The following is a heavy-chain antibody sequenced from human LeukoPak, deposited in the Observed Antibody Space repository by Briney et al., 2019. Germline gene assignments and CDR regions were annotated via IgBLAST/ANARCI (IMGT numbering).Heavy chain of an antibody. CDR3: ARARSEERDYYDSSGYGY. CDR1: GFTFSSYA. J-gene: IGHJ4*02. CDR2: ISGSGGRT. V-gene: IGHV3-23*01. Sequence: GGSLRLSCAASGFTFSSYAMSWVRQAPGKGLEWVSAISGSGGRTYYADSVKGRFTISRDNSKNTLYLQMNSLRAEDTAVYYCARARSEERDYYDSSGYGYWGQGTLVTVSS. D-gene: IGHD3-22*01.